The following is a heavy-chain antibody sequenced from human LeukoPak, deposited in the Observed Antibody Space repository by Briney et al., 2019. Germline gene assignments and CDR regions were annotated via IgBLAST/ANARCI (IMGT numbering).Heavy chain of an antibody. CDR3: ACYIAAAGTIP. D-gene: IGHD6-13*01. Sequence: GRSLRLPCAASGFTFSSYAMHWVRQAPGKGLEWVAVISYDGSNKYYADSVKGRFTISRDNSKNTLYLQMNSLRAEDTAVYYCACYIAAAGTIPWGQGTLVTVSS. V-gene: IGHV3-30-3*01. CDR1: GFTFSSYA. CDR2: ISYDGSNK. J-gene: IGHJ5*02.